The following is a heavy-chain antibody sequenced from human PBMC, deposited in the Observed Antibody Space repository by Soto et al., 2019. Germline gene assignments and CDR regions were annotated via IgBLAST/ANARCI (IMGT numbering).Heavy chain of an antibody. D-gene: IGHD3-22*01. J-gene: IGHJ3*02. CDR3: ARVAITMIVVVTPDAFDI. Sequence: QVQLQESGPGLVKPSQTLSLTCTVSGGSISSGDYYWSWIRQPPGKGLEWIGYIYYSGSTYYNPSLKSRVTISVDTSKNQFSLKLNSVTAADTAVYYCARVAITMIVVVTPDAFDIWGQGTMVTVSS. CDR1: GGSISSGDYY. CDR2: IYYSGST. V-gene: IGHV4-30-4*01.